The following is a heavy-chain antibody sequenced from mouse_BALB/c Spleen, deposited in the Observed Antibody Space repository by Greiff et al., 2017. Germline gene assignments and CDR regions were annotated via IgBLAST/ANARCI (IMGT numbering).Heavy chain of an antibody. CDR2: ISDGGSYT. V-gene: IGHV5-4*02. CDR3: ATGKGY. CDR1: GFTFCDYY. Sequence: EVHLVESGGGLVKPGGSLKLSCAASGFTFCDYYMYWVRQTPEKRLEWVATISDGGSYTYYPDSVKGRFTISRDNAKNNLYLQMSSLKSEDTAMYYCATGKGYWGQGTTLTVSS. D-gene: IGHD4-1*01. J-gene: IGHJ2*01.